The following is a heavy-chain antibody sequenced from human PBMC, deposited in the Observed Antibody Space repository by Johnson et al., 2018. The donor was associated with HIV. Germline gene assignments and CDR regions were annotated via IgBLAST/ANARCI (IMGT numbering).Heavy chain of an antibody. CDR3: ARVPSGTPSSI. CDR2: IKSKTDGGTT. V-gene: IGHV3-15*01. CDR1: GFTFSHAW. Sequence: VQLVESGGGLVQPGGSLRLSCAASGFTFSHAWMTWVRQAPGKGLEWVGRIKSKTDGGTTDYAAPVKGRFTISRDDSKNTLYRQMNSLKTEDTAVYYCARVPSGTPSSIWGQGTKVTVS. D-gene: IGHD1-1*01. J-gene: IGHJ3*02.